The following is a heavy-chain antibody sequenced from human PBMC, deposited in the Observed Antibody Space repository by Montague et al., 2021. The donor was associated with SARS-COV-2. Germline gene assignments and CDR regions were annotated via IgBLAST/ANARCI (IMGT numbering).Heavy chain of an antibody. V-gene: IGHV2-70*11. J-gene: IGHJ5*02. CDR3: ARILVAAAGSPFDP. D-gene: IGHD6-13*01. Sequence: PALGKPTQTLTLTCTFSGFSLSTSGMCVSWIRQPPGKALEWLARIDWDDDKYYSTSLKTRLTISKDTSKNQVVLTMTNMDPVDTVTYYCARILVAAAGSPFDPWGQGTLVTVSS. CDR2: IDWDDDK. CDR1: GFSLSTSGMC.